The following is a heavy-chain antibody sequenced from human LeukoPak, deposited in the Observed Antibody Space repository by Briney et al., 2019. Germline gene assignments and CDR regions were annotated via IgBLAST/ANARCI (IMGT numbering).Heavy chain of an antibody. CDR3: ASLLSDYYGSGKVSIDY. V-gene: IGHV1-69*01. D-gene: IGHD3-10*01. CDR1: GGTFSSYA. J-gene: IGHJ4*02. CDR2: IIPIFGTA. Sequence: ASVKVSCKASGGTFSSYAISRVRQAPGQGLEWMGGIIPIFGTANYAQKFQGRVTITADESTSTAYMELSSLRSEDTAVYYCASLLSDYYGSGKVSIDYWGQGTLVTVSS.